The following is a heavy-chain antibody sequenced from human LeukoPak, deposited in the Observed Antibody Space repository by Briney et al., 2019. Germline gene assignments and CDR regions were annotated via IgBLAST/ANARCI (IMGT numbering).Heavy chain of an antibody. J-gene: IGHJ4*02. Sequence: SATLSHTRTASRDPTTRISYFWALIRQPPGKCLECIGSVYSSGSTYYNLFLRSQITISVDTYKNQFSLKLTSVAAADTAMYYCTRDMEYLGAGFDYWGQGIPVTVSS. CDR2: VYSSGST. V-gene: IGHV4-39*07. CDR3: TRDMEYLGAGFDY. CDR1: RDPTTRISYF. D-gene: IGHD3-10*01.